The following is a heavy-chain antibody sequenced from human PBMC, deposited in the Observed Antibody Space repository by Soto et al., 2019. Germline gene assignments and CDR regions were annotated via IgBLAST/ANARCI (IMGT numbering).Heavy chain of an antibody. CDR2: IYYSGST. Sequence: QVQLQESGPGLVKPSQTLSLTCTVSGGSISSGGYYWSWIRQHPGKGLEWIGYIYYSGSTYYNPXLKSRVTISVXXSXNXXSLKLSSVTAAATAVYYCARERCSGGSCPEGYFQHWGQGTLVTVSS. D-gene: IGHD2-15*01. V-gene: IGHV4-31*03. CDR3: ARERCSGGSCPEGYFQH. J-gene: IGHJ1*01. CDR1: GGSISSGGYY.